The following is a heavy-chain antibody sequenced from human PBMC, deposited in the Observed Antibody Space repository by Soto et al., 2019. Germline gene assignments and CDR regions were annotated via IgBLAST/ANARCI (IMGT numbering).Heavy chain of an antibody. V-gene: IGHV4-39*01. CDR1: GCSISSSSYY. CDR2: IYYSGST. D-gene: IGHD3-9*01. Sequence: SETLSLTCTVSGCSISSSSYYLRWIRQPPGKGLEWIGTIYYSGSTYYNPSLKSRVTISLDTSKNQSSLQLSSVTAADTAVYYCARQEGFNILTIYYFDYWGQGTLVTVSS. J-gene: IGHJ4*02. CDR3: ARQEGFNILTIYYFDY.